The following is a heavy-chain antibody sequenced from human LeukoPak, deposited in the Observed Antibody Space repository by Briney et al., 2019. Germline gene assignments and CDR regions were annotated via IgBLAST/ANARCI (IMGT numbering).Heavy chain of an antibody. D-gene: IGHD3-10*01. V-gene: IGHV4-61*02. J-gene: IGHJ4*02. Sequence: SQTLSLTCTVSGGSISSGSYYWSWIRQPAGKGLEWIGRIYTSGSTNYNPSLKSRVTISVDTSKNQFSLKLSSVTAADTAVYYCARIPKGSGSYYGYWGQGTLVTVSS. CDR2: IYTSGST. CDR1: GGSISSGSYY. CDR3: ARIPKGSGSYYGY.